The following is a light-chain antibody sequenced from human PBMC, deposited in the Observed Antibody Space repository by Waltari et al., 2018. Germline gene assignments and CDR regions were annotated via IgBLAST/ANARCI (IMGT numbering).Light chain of an antibody. J-gene: IGLJ3*02. CDR1: SSDIGGYNS. Sequence: QSALTQPASVSGSPGPSIPISCIGTSSDIGGYNSVSWYQQHPGKAPKVMIYDVTKRPSGVSNRFSGSKSGSTASLTISGLQAEDEADYYCSSYTSSNTWVFGGGTKLTVL. CDR3: SSYTSSNTWV. V-gene: IGLV2-14*01. CDR2: DVT.